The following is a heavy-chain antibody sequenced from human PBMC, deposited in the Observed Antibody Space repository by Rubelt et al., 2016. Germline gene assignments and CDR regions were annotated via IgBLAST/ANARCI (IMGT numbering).Heavy chain of an antibody. CDR2: VHYSGNT. CDR1: GGSIYSYY. Sequence: QVQLQESGPGLVKPSETLSLTCTVSGGSIYSYYWSWIRQPPGKGLEWIAYVHYSGNTNYNPSLKSRVTGSVDTSKNQISLRLSAVTAADTAVYYCARSDDIFGSYYFDSWGQGTLVTVSS. CDR3: ARSDDIFGSYYFDS. D-gene: IGHD3-3*02. J-gene: IGHJ4*02. V-gene: IGHV4-59*01.